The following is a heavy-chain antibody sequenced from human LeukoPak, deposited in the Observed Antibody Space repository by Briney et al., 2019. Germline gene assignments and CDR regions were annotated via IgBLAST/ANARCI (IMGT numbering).Heavy chain of an antibody. CDR1: RFQFSSYA. Sequence: GGSLRLSCVASRFQFSSYAMSWVRQAPGKGLEWVSVIYSGGSTYYADSVKGRFTISRDNSKNTLYLQMNSLRAEDTAVYYCAMGQWLVLFDYWGQGTLVTVSS. D-gene: IGHD6-19*01. V-gene: IGHV3-53*01. J-gene: IGHJ4*02. CDR2: IYSGGST. CDR3: AMGQWLVLFDY.